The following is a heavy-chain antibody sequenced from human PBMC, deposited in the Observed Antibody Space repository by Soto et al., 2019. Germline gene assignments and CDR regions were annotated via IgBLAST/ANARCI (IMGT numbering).Heavy chain of an antibody. J-gene: IGHJ5*02. Sequence: SETLSLTCTVSGGSISSGGYYWSWIRQHPGKGPEWIGYIYYSGSTYYNPSLKSRVTISVDTSKNQFSLKLSSVTAADTAVYYCARVIAARPEVWFDPWGQGTLVTVSS. CDR3: ARVIAARPEVWFDP. CDR1: GGSISSGGYY. V-gene: IGHV4-31*03. D-gene: IGHD6-6*01. CDR2: IYYSGST.